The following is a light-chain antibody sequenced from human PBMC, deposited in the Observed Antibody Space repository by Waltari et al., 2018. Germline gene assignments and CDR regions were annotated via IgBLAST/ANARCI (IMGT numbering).Light chain of an antibody. Sequence: DTVLTQSPGTMSLSPGERATLSCRASQSVNSNYLAWYQQRPGQAPRLLIYGASSRATGIPDRFSGSGSGKNFTLTISRLEPEDVAVYYCKQYVSSPWTFGQGTKVEIK. J-gene: IGKJ1*01. V-gene: IGKV3-20*01. CDR2: GAS. CDR1: QSVNSNY. CDR3: KQYVSSPWT.